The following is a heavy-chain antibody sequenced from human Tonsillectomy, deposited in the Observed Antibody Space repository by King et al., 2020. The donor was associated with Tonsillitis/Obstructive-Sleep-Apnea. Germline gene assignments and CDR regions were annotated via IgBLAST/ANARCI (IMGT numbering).Heavy chain of an antibody. V-gene: IGHV4-39*01. Sequence: MQLQESGPGLVKPSETLSLTCTVSGGSISSSTYYWGWIRQPPGKGLEWIGSIYHSGIAYYNPSLKSRVTISVDTSKNQFSLKMNSVTAADTAVYYCARHDFYEEWLLSKNWFDRWGQGTLVTVSS. J-gene: IGHJ5*02. CDR3: ARHDFYEEWLLSKNWFDR. D-gene: IGHD3-3*01. CDR1: GGSISSSTYY. CDR2: IYHSGIA.